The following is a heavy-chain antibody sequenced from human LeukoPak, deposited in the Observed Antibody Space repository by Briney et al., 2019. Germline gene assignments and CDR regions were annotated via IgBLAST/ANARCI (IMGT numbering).Heavy chain of an antibody. J-gene: IGHJ4*02. V-gene: IGHV3-21*01. CDR3: ARELNRQWLVRSKSPFDY. CDR1: EFTYG. D-gene: IGHD6-19*01. CDR2: ISSSSSYI. Sequence: GGSLRLSCAASEFTYGMNWVRQAPGKGLEWVSSISSSSSYIYYADSVKGRFTISRDNAKNSLYLQMNSLRAEDTAVYYCARELNRQWLVRSKSPFDYWGQGTLVTVSS.